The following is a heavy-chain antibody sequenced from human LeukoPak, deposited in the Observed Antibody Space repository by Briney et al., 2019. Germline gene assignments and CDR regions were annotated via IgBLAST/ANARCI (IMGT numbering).Heavy chain of an antibody. Sequence: GGSLRLSCAASGFTFSSYWMSWVRQAPGKGLEWVANIKQDGSEKYYVDSVKGRFTISRDNAKNSLYLQMNSLRDEGTAVYYCARASRLPYYDFWSGYLSSFDYWGQGTLVTVSS. CDR3: ARASRLPYYDFWSGYLSSFDY. CDR2: IKQDGSEK. D-gene: IGHD3-3*01. V-gene: IGHV3-7*01. CDR1: GFTFSSYW. J-gene: IGHJ4*02.